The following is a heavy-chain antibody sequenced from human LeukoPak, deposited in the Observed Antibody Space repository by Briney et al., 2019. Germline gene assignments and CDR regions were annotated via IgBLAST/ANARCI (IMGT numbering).Heavy chain of an antibody. V-gene: IGHV4-4*07. CDR3: AKVGGGDMYSSSCTVY. D-gene: IGHD6-13*01. Sequence: SETLSLTCTVSGGSISSYYWSWLRQPAGKGLEWIGRIYTSGSTNYNPSLKSRVTISVDTSKNQFSLKLSSVTAADTAVYYCAKVGGGDMYSSSCTVYWGQGTLVTVSS. CDR2: IYTSGST. CDR1: GGSISSYY. J-gene: IGHJ4*02.